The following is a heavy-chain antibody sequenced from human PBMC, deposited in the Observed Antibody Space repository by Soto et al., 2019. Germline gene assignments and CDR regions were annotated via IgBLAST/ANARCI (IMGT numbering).Heavy chain of an antibody. V-gene: IGHV1-58*01. J-gene: IGHJ5*02. CDR1: GFTFTSST. CDR3: AADNWIS. CDR2: IVVGSGNT. D-gene: IGHD1-20*01. Sequence: AASVKVSCKASGFTFTSSTVQWVRQARGQRLEWIGWIVVGSGNTNSAQMFQERVTITRDMSTSTVYMELSSLRSEDTAVFYCAADNWISWGQGTLVTVSS.